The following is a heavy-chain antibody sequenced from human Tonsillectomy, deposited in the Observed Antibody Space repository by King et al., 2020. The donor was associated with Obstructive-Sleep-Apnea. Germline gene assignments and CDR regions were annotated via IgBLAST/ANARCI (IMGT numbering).Heavy chain of an antibody. D-gene: IGHD2-15*01. Sequence: VQLQESGPGLVKPSETLSLTCTVSGDSITNYYWNWIRQPPGKGLEWIGYIYYSGSSNYNPSLKSRVTISLDTSKNQFSLRLSSVTAADTAVYYCAGSDCRGGSCYFFRTDYWGQGSLVTVSS. CDR3: AGSDCRGGSCYFFRTDY. CDR2: IYYSGSS. J-gene: IGHJ4*02. CDR1: GDSITNYY. V-gene: IGHV4-59*01.